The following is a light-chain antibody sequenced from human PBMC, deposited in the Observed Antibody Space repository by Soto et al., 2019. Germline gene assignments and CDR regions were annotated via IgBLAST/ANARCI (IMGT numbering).Light chain of an antibody. Sequence: QSALTQPASVSGSPGQSITISCTGTSSDVGSYNLVSWYQQPPGKAPKLIIYEGSKRPSGVSNRFSGSKFGNTASLTISGLQAEDEADYYCCSYAGSSTLVFGGGTKVTVL. CDR1: SSDVGSYNL. J-gene: IGLJ2*01. V-gene: IGLV2-23*01. CDR2: EGS. CDR3: CSYAGSSTLV.